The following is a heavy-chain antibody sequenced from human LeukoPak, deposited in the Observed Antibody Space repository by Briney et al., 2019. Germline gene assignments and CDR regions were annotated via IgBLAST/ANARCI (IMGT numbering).Heavy chain of an antibody. J-gene: IGHJ4*02. CDR3: ARLYSYGVTGDY. CDR1: GGSFSGYY. Sequence: SETLSLTCAVYGGSFSGYYWSWIRQPPGKGLEWIGEISHSGSTNYNPSLKSRVTISVDTSKNQFSLKLSSVTAADTAVYYCARLYSYGVTGDYWGQGTLVTVSS. CDR2: ISHSGST. D-gene: IGHD5-18*01. V-gene: IGHV4-34*01.